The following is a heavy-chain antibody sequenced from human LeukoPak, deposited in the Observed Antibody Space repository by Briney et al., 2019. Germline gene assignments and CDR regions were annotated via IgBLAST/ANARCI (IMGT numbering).Heavy chain of an antibody. V-gene: IGHV3-48*01. CDR2: ISSSSSTI. CDR1: GFTFSSYN. Sequence: HTGGSLRLSCAASGFTFSSYNMNWVRQAPGKGLEWVSYISSSSSTIYYADSVKGRFTISRDNSKNTLYLQMNSLRAEDTAVYYCAKVSIVVVTATPDAFDIWGQGTMVTVSS. J-gene: IGHJ3*02. D-gene: IGHD2-21*02. CDR3: AKVSIVVVTATPDAFDI.